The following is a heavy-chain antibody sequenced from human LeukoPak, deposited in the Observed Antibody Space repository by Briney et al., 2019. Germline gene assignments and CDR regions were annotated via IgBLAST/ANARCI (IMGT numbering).Heavy chain of an antibody. J-gene: IGHJ3*02. CDR2: IYHSGST. CDR1: GYSISSGYY. V-gene: IGHV4-38-2*01. CDR3: ASVCSSTSCYTGDAFDI. D-gene: IGHD2-2*02. Sequence: SETLSHTCAVSGYSISSGYYWGWIRQPPGKGLEWIGSIYHSGSTYYNPSLKSRVTISVDTSKNQFSLKLSSVTAADTAVYYCASVCSSTSCYTGDAFDIWCQGTMVTVSS.